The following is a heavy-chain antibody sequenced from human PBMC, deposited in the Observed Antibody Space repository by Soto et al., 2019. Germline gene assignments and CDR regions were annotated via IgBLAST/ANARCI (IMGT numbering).Heavy chain of an antibody. CDR3: TTGVTSRGMDV. D-gene: IGHD2-21*02. J-gene: IGHJ6*02. CDR2: IKTKTVGGTT. V-gene: IGHV3-15*01. Sequence: EVQLVESGGGLVKPGGSLRLSCAASGFTFSNAWMSWVRQAPGKGLEWVGRIKTKTVGGTTDYAAPVKGRFTISRDDSKNTLYLQMNSLKTEDTAVYYCTTGVTSRGMDVWGQGTTVTVSS. CDR1: GFTFSNAW.